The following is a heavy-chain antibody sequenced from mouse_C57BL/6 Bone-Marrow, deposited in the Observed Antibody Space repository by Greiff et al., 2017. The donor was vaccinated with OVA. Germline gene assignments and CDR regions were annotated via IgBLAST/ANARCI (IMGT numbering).Heavy chain of an antibody. D-gene: IGHD2-2*01. CDR2: INPSSGYT. Sequence: VMLVESGAELAKPGASVKLSCKASGYTFTSYWMHWVKQRPGQGLEWIGYINPSSGYTKYNQKFKDKATLTADKSSSTAYMQLSSLTYEDSAVYYCASQDYGYDGFAYWGQGTLVTVSA. J-gene: IGHJ3*01. V-gene: IGHV1-7*01. CDR1: GYTFTSYW. CDR3: ASQDYGYDGFAY.